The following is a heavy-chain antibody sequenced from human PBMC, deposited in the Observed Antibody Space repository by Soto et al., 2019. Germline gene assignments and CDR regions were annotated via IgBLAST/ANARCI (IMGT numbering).Heavy chain of an antibody. J-gene: IGHJ3*02. CDR1: GYTFTSYA. CDR3: ARARITMIVVDAFDI. Sequence: ASVKVSCKASGYTFTSYAMHWVRQAPGQRLEWMGWINAGNGNTKYSQKFQGRVTITRDTSASTAYMELSSLRSEDTAVYYCARARITMIVVDAFDIWGQGTMVTVS. CDR2: INAGNGNT. V-gene: IGHV1-3*01. D-gene: IGHD3-22*01.